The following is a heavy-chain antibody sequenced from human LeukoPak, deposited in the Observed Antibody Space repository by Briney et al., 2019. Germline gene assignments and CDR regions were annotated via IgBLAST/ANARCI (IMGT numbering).Heavy chain of an antibody. J-gene: IGHJ4*02. CDR2: IYYSGST. V-gene: IGHV4-39*07. CDR1: GGSISSSSYY. D-gene: IGHD1-26*01. CDR3: ATDSLATAYFDY. Sequence: SETLSLTCTVSGGSISSSSYYWGWIRQPPGKGLEWIGSIYYSGSTNYNPSLKSRVTISVDTSKNQFSLKLSSVTAADTAVYYCATDSLATAYFDYWGQGTLVTVSS.